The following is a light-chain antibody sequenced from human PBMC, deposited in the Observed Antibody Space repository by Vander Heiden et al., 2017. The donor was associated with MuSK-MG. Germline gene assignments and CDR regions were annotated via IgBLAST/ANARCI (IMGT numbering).Light chain of an antibody. CDR2: KDR. CDR1: ALPRQY. V-gene: IGLV3-25*03. Sequence: SYELTQPPSVSVSPGQTARITCSGDALPRQYAYWYQQKPGQAPVLVIYKDRERPSGIPERFSGSSSGTTVTLTSSGVQAEDEADYYCQSADSSGTHRVFGGGTKLTVL. CDR3: QSADSSGTHRV. J-gene: IGLJ2*01.